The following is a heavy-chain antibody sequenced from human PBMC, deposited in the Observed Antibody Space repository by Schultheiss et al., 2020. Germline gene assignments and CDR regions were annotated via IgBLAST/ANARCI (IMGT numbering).Heavy chain of an antibody. CDR3: ARDKVAVVPGAKEVRYMAV. Sequence: GGSLRLSCAASGFTFSSYAMSWVRQAPGKGLEWVAVISYDGSNKYYADSVKGRFTISRDNSKNTLYLQMNSLSAEDTAVYYCARDKVAVVPGAKEVRYMAVWGKGTTVTVSS. D-gene: IGHD2-2*01. V-gene: IGHV3-30-3*01. J-gene: IGHJ6*03. CDR2: ISYDGSNK. CDR1: GFTFSSYA.